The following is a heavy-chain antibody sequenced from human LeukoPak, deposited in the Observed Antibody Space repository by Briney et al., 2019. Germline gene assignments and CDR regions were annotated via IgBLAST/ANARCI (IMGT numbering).Heavy chain of an antibody. CDR3: ARLRGNSGLYALTPHGCSFVI. CDR1: GGSINNYY. D-gene: IGHD6-19*01. J-gene: IGHJ3*02. Sequence: SETLSLTCTVSGGSINNYYWSWVRQPPGEGLEWLAYIYYSGSTNYNPSLKTRLTISVDTSKNQFSLKRSSVTAADTAVYYCARLRGNSGLYALTPHGCSFVIWGQGTMVTVSS. CDR2: IYYSGST. V-gene: IGHV4-59*08.